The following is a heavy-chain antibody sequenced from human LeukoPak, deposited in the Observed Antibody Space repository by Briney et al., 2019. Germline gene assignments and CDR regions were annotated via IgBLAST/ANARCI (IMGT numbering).Heavy chain of an antibody. J-gene: IGHJ6*02. CDR1: GYTFTSYG. V-gene: IGHV1-18*01. CDR3: ARERVVVTAIEDCYYGMDV. CDR2: ISAYNGNT. D-gene: IGHD2-21*02. Sequence: ASVKVSCKASGYTFTSYGISWVRQAPGQGLEWMGWISAYNGNTNYAQKLQGRVTMTTDTSTSTAYMELSSLRSEDTAVYYCARERVVVTAIEDCYYGMDVWGQGTTVTVSS.